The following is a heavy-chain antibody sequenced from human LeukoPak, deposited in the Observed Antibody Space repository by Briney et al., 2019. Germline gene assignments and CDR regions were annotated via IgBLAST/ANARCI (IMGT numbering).Heavy chain of an antibody. CDR3: ARGLTYCSGGSCYFDY. J-gene: IGHJ4*02. CDR1: GFTFSSYW. CDR2: INQDGSEK. Sequence: GGSLRLSCAASGFTFSSYWMSRVRQAPGKGLEWVANINQDGSEKYYVDSVKGRFTISRDNAKNSLFLQMNSLRAEDTAVYYCARGLTYCSGGSCYFDYWGQGTLVTVSS. D-gene: IGHD2-15*01. V-gene: IGHV3-7*01.